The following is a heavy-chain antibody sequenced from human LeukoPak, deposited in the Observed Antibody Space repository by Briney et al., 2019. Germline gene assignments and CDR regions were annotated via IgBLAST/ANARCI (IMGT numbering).Heavy chain of an antibody. D-gene: IGHD3-22*01. J-gene: IGHJ3*02. CDR2: IYHSGST. CDR1: GGSISSGGYY. V-gene: IGHV4-30-2*01. CDR3: VTTYSFDSSGYLNAFDI. Sequence: KASETLSLTCTVSGGSISSGGYYWSWIRQPPGKGLEWIGYIYHSGSTYYNPSLKSRVTISLDTSKNQFSLRLTSVTATDTAMYYCVTTYSFDSSGYLNAFDIWGQGTMVTVSS.